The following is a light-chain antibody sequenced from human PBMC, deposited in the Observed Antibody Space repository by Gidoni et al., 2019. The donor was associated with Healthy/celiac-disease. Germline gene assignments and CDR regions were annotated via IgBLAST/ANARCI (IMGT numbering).Light chain of an antibody. CDR3: NSRDSSCNHLV. J-gene: IGLJ1*01. V-gene: IGLV3-19*01. CDR2: GKN. Sequence: SSELTQDPAVSVALGQTVRITCQGDSLRSYYAHWYQQKPGQAPVLVIYGKNNRPSGIPDRFSGSSSGNTASLTITGAQAEDEADYYCNSRDSSCNHLVFGTGTKVTVL. CDR1: SLRSYY.